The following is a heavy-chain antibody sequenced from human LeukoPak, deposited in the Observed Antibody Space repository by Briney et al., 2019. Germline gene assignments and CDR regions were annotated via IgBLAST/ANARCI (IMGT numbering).Heavy chain of an antibody. CDR2: ISDSGAST. J-gene: IGHJ4*02. Sequence: GGSLRLSCAASGFISSSCAMSWVRQAPGKGLDWVSIISDSGASTYYAVSVKGRFTISRDNSKNTLYLQMNSLRAEDAAVYYCAKGGLRNWRYFDYWGQGTLVTVSS. CDR3: AKGGLRNWRYFDY. D-gene: IGHD1-20*01. CDR1: GFISSSCA. V-gene: IGHV3-23*01.